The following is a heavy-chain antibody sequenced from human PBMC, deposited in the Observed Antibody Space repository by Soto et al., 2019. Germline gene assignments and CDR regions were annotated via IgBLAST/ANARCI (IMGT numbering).Heavy chain of an antibody. CDR3: ARIVVVPAAAPEGGNYYYYGMDV. J-gene: IGHJ6*02. Sequence: ASVKVSCKASGYTFTSYGISWVRQAPGQGLEWMGWISAYNGNTNYAQKLQGRVTMTTDTSTSTAYMELRSLRSDDTAVYYCARIVVVPAAAPEGGNYYYYGMDVWGQGTTLTVYS. V-gene: IGHV1-18*04. CDR1: GYTFTSYG. D-gene: IGHD2-2*01. CDR2: ISAYNGNT.